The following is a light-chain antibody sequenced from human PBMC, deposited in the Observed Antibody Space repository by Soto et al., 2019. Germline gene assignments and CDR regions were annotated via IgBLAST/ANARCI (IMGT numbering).Light chain of an antibody. Sequence: EIVLTQSPAALSVSPGERVTLSCRASQGIGSTLAWYQQKPGQTPRLLIYDSSTRAIGIPARFSGSRSGTEFTLTINGQQSEDFAVYYCQRYNNWPLTFGGGTKVEIK. CDR1: QGIGST. J-gene: IGKJ4*01. CDR2: DSS. CDR3: QRYNNWPLT. V-gene: IGKV3-15*01.